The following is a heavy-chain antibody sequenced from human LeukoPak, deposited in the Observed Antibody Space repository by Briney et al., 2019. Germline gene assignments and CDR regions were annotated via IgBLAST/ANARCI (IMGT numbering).Heavy chain of an antibody. CDR3: ARASGSSGHYYYYMDV. CDR2: IYYSGST. Sequence: PSETLSLTCTVSGGSISSYYWSWIRQPPGKGLEWIGYIYYSGSTNYNPSLKSRVTISVDTSKSQFSLKLSSVTAADTAVYYCARASGSSGHYYYYMDVWGKGTTVTVSS. D-gene: IGHD6-13*01. CDR1: GGSISSYY. J-gene: IGHJ6*03. V-gene: IGHV4-59*12.